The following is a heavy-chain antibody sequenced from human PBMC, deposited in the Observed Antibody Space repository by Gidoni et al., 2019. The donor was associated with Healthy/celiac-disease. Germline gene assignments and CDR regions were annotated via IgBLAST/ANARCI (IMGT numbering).Heavy chain of an antibody. D-gene: IGHD1-26*01. V-gene: IGHV3-48*03. CDR2: ISNTGSTI. Sequence: EVQLVESGGGLVQPGGSLRLSCAASGFTFSSYEMNWVRQAPGKGLEWVSYISNTGSTIYYADSVKGRFAISRDNAKNSLYLQMNSLRVEDTAVYYCASGGVVGSYSSFDYWGQGTLVTVSS. CDR1: GFTFSSYE. J-gene: IGHJ4*02. CDR3: ASGGVVGSYSSFDY.